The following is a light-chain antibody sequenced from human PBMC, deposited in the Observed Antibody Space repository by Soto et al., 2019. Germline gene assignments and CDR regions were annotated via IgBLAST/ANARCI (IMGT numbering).Light chain of an antibody. V-gene: IGLV1-40*01. J-gene: IGLJ1*01. CDR3: RSYDSPLYV. CDR2: GDR. Sequence: QSVLTQPPSVSGAPGQRVTISCTGSSSNIGAGYDVHWFQQHPGRAPKLLIYGDRHRPSGVPDRFSGSKSGTSASLAITVLLPEDEADYYCRSYDSPLYVFGTGTKVTAL. CDR1: SSNIGAGYD.